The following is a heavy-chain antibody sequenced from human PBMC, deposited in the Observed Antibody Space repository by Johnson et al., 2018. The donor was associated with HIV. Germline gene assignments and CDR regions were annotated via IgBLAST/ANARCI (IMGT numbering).Heavy chain of an antibody. CDR3: ARGGPEYDYDSLQQPFDI. J-gene: IGHJ3*02. V-gene: IGHV3-11*04. CDR2: ISSRGSTI. D-gene: IGHD3-22*01. CDR1: GFTFSDYY. Sequence: QVQLVESGGGVVQPGRSLRLSCAASGFTFSDYYMSWIRQAPGKGLEWVSYISSRGSTIYSADSVQGRVTISRDNARNSFYLQMHSLRAGDTAVYICARGGPEYDYDSLQQPFDIGGQGTMVTVSS.